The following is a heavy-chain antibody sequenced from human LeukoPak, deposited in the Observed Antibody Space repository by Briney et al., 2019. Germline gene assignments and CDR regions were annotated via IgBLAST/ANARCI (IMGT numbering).Heavy chain of an antibody. V-gene: IGHV5-51*01. CDR3: ARLSVIAADGTHYFDY. D-gene: IGHD6-13*01. Sequence: GESLKISCKGSGYRFTNYWIGWVRQMPGKGLEGMGIIYPGDSDSRNLPSFQAQVSISADKSINTASLQWSSLKASDTAMYYCARLSVIAADGTHYFDYWGQGTLVTVPS. J-gene: IGHJ4*02. CDR2: IYPGDSDS. CDR1: GYRFTNYW.